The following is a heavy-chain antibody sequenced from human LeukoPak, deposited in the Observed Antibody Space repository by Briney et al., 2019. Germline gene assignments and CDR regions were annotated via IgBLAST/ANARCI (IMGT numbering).Heavy chain of an antibody. CDR1: GFTFSSYA. D-gene: IGHD3-16*01. Sequence: GGSPRLSCAASGFTFSSYAMSWVRQAPGKGLEWVSAISGSGGSTYYADSVKGRFTISRDNSRDTLYLQMNSLRAEDTAVYYCAKGYYDYVWGSYYFDYWGQGTLVTVSS. V-gene: IGHV3-23*01. CDR3: AKGYYDYVWGSYYFDY. J-gene: IGHJ4*02. CDR2: ISGSGGST.